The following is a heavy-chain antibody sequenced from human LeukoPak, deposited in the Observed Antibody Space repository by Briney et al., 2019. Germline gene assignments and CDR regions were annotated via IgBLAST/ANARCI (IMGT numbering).Heavy chain of an antibody. D-gene: IGHD3-22*01. V-gene: IGHV3-33*06. J-gene: IGHJ4*02. CDR1: GFSFSTYG. CDR2: IRYGGSNK. Sequence: PGGSLRLSCAASGFSFSTYGMLWVRHAPGKGLVWVAVIRYGGSNKYYADSVKGRFTISRDNSKNTLYLQMNSLRAEDTAVYYCAKNSDYYDSSGIDYWGQGTLVTVSS. CDR3: AKNSDYYDSSGIDY.